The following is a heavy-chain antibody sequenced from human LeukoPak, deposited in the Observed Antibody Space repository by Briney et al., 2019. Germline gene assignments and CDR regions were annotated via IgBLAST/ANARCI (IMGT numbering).Heavy chain of an antibody. CDR3: ARDTRSLMDV. CDR2: ISGSGGTT. V-gene: IGHV3-23*01. D-gene: IGHD3-16*02. Sequence: GGSLRLSCAASGFTFSNYAMSWVRQAPGKGLEWVSAISGSGGTTYYADSVKGRFTISRDNAKNSLYLQMNSLRAEDTAVYYCARDTRSLMDVWGQGTTVTVSS. CDR1: GFTFSNYA. J-gene: IGHJ6*02.